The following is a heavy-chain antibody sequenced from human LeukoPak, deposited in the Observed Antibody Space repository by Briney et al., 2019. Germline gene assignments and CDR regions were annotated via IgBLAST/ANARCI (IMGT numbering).Heavy chain of an antibody. D-gene: IGHD6-13*01. CDR1: GFTFSSYA. Sequence: PGGSLRLSCAASGFTFSSYAMHWVRQAPGKGLEYVSAISSNGGSTYYANSVKGRFTISRDNSKNTLHLQMGSLRAEDMAVYYCTTGTNSATLRWGQGTLVTVSS. CDR2: ISSNGGST. J-gene: IGHJ4*02. CDR3: TTGTNSATLR. V-gene: IGHV3-64*01.